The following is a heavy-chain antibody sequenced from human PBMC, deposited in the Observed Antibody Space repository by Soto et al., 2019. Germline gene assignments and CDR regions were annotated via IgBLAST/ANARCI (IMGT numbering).Heavy chain of an antibody. CDR1: GYTFSNYD. J-gene: IGHJ4*02. CDR2: VNPNNGDT. CDR3: AKVSRKGSAIDFDY. Sequence: QVQLVQSGAELKKPGASVKVSCKASGYTFSNYDMNWVRQATGQGPEWIGWVNPNNGDTGYAQKFQGQVTLTTDISTTTAYMELTSLRSEDTAIYYCAKVSRKGSAIDFDYWGQGTVITVSS. V-gene: IGHV1-8*01. D-gene: IGHD3-10*01.